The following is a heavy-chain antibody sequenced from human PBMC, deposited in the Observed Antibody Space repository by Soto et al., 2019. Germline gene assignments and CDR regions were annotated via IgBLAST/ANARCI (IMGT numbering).Heavy chain of an antibody. CDR1: GYSFTDFS. J-gene: IGHJ4*02. D-gene: IGHD5-12*01. V-gene: IGHV1-2*02. CDR2: INPNSGET. CDR3: ARERGYVGYELDY. Sequence: ASVKVSCKASGYSFTDFSIHWVRQAPRQGLEWMGWINPNSGETNYEQRFQDRVTVTRDTSIGTAYMELRLKSDDTAVYYCARERGYVGYELDYWGQGTLVTVSS.